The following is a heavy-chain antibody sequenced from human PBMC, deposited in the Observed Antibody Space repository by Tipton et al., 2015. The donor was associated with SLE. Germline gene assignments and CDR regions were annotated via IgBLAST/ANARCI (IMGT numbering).Heavy chain of an antibody. D-gene: IGHD2-15*01. J-gene: IGHJ6*02. V-gene: IGHV3-9*01. CDR1: GFRFDDYA. Sequence: RSLRLSCEASGFRFDDYAMHWVRQAPGKGLEWVSGISWNSGSVGYADSVNGRFIISRDNAKNSLYLQMNSLRTEDTALYYCAKDGPQIRSWSRGGMDVWGQGTTVIVSS. CDR3: AKDGPQIRSWSRGGMDV. CDR2: ISWNSGSV.